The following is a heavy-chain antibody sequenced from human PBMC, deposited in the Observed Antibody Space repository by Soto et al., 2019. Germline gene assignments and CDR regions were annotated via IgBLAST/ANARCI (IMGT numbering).Heavy chain of an antibody. J-gene: IGHJ4*02. CDR1: GFNFRSYA. Sequence: EVELSESGGGLVQPGGSLRLSCAASGFNFRSYAMSWVRRAPGKGLEWVSAISGSGGTSYFAESVRGRFTISRDNSKNTLYLQLSSLRVEDTAEYFCAKGRGSSWTIDYWGQGTLVTVSS. CDR2: ISGSGGTS. CDR3: AKGRGSSWTIDY. V-gene: IGHV3-23*01. D-gene: IGHD6-13*01.